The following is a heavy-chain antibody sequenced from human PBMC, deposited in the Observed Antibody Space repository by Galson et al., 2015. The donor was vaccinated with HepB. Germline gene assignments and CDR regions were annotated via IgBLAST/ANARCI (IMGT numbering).Heavy chain of an antibody. CDR1: GGTFSSYA. D-gene: IGHD3-10*01. CDR3: ARADGSGSYQYYFDY. V-gene: IGHV1-69*13. CDR2: IIPIFGTA. Sequence: SVKVSCKASGGTFSSYAISWVRQAPGQGLEWMGGIIPIFGTANYAQKFQGRVTITADESTSTAYMELSSLRSEDTAVYYCARADGSGSYQYYFDYWGQGTLVTVSS. J-gene: IGHJ4*02.